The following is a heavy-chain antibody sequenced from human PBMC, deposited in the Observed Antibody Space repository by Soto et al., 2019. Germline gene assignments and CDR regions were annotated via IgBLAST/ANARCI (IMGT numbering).Heavy chain of an antibody. J-gene: IGHJ4*02. Sequence: PGGSLRLSCAASGFSFSSYGMHWVRQAPGKGLEWVAVIWYDGSNKYYADSVKGRFTISRDNSMYTLYLQMNSLRAEDTAVYYCARESVAVAGTDFDYCRQGTLVTVSS. CDR3: ARESVAVAGTDFDY. V-gene: IGHV3-33*01. D-gene: IGHD6-19*01. CDR1: GFSFSSYG. CDR2: IWYDGSNK.